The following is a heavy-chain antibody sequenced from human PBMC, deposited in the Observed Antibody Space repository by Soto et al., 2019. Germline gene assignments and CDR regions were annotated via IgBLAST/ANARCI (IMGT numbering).Heavy chain of an antibody. CDR3: AHRPSCCSGYSCYSGFDY. V-gene: IGHV2-5*02. Sequence: QITLKESGPTLVKPTQTLTLTCTFSGFSLSTSGVGVGWIRQPPGKALEWLALIYWDDDKRYSPSLKSRLTITKGTSKNQVVLTMTNIDPVDTATYYCAHRPSCCSGYSCYSGFDYWGQGTLVTVSS. J-gene: IGHJ4*02. CDR1: GFSLSTSGVG. CDR2: IYWDDDK. D-gene: IGHD2-15*01.